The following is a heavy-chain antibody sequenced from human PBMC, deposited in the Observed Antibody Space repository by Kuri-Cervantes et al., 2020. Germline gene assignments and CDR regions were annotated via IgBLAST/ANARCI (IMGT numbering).Heavy chain of an antibody. J-gene: IGHJ4*02. Sequence: ASVKVSCKASGYTFTSYGISWVRQAPGQGLEWMGWMNPNSGNTGYAQKFQGRVTMTRNTSISTAYMELSSLRSEDTAVYYCARGLRYFDWFSDHYYFDYWGQGTLVTVSS. CDR2: MNPNSGNT. CDR3: ARGLRYFDWFSDHYYFDY. V-gene: IGHV1-8*02. CDR1: GYTFTSYG. D-gene: IGHD3-9*01.